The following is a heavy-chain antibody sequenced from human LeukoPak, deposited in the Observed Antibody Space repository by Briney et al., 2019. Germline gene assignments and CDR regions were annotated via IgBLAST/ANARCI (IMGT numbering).Heavy chain of an antibody. D-gene: IGHD3-9*01. CDR1: GGSISSGGYY. CDR3: ASADYDMAFDI. Sequence: TLSLTCTVSGGSISSGGYYWSWIRQHPGKGLEWIGCIYYSGSTDYNPSLKSRFTMSVDTSKNQFSLKLSSVTAADTAVYYCASADYDMAFDIWGQGTMVTVSS. J-gene: IGHJ3*02. CDR2: IYYSGST. V-gene: IGHV4-31*03.